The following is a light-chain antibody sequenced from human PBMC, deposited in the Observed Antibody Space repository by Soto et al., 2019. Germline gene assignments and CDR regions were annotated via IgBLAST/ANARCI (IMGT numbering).Light chain of an antibody. CDR1: QSISSY. V-gene: IGKV1-39*01. J-gene: IGKJ4*01. CDR3: QQSYSTPLT. CDR2: AAS. Sequence: DIEMTQSPSSLSASVGDRVTITCRASQSISSYLNWYQQKPGKAPKLLSDAASSLQSGVPSRFSVRGSGTDCTLTISSLQPEDFATDYCQQSYSTPLTFGGGTKVDIK.